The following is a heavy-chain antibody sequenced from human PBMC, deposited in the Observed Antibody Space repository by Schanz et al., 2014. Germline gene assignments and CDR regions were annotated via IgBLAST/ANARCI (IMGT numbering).Heavy chain of an antibody. CDR3: AREEGWGIAAAGPKRCYYGMDV. Sequence: EVQLVESGGGLVQPGGSLRLSCAASGFTLSNSDMHWVRQGTGKGLEWVSTIGYLGDTYYPDSVKGRFTVSRDSGQNSLYLQMNSLRAEDTAVYYCAREEGWGIAAAGPKRCYYGMDVWGQGTTVTVSS. CDR2: IGYLGDT. D-gene: IGHD6-13*01. V-gene: IGHV3-13*01. J-gene: IGHJ6*02. CDR1: GFTLSNSD.